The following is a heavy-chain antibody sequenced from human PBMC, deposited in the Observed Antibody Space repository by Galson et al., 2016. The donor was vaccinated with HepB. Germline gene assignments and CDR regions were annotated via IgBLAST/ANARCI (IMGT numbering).Heavy chain of an antibody. CDR1: GFTLRNFW. D-gene: IGHD2-21*02. Sequence: SLRLSCAASGFTLRNFWINWVRQAPGKGLEWVSAIYSGGSIYYADSVKGRFTISRDNSNNTLYLQMNSLRAEDTAVYYCARDYCGGDCFPDYWGQGTLVTVSS. CDR3: ARDYCGGDCFPDY. V-gene: IGHV3-66*01. CDR2: IYSGGSI. J-gene: IGHJ4*02.